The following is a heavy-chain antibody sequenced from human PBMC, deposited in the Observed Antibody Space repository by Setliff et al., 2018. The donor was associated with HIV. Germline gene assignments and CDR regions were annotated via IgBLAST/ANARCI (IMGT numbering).Heavy chain of an antibody. D-gene: IGHD3-16*01. V-gene: IGHV1-69*10. Sequence: ASVKVSCKASGGTFNSYAISWVRQAPGQGLEWMGGIIPILGIANYAQKFQGRVTITADESTSTAYMELRGLSPDDTAVYYCAGPRGDEAFDVWGQGTKVTVSS. CDR3: AGPRGDEAFDV. J-gene: IGHJ3*01. CDR2: IIPILGIA. CDR1: GGTFNSYA.